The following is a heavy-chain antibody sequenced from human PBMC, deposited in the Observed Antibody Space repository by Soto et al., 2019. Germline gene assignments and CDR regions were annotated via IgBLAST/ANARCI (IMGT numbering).Heavy chain of an antibody. D-gene: IGHD2-2*01. J-gene: IGHJ6*03. CDR3: ARVGKVHYYYSYIDV. V-gene: IGHV4-59*01. CDR1: GGPISSYY. Sequence: SETLSLTCTVSGGPISSYYWSWIRQPPGKGLEWIGYIYYSGSTNYNPSLKSRVTISVDTSKNQFSLKLSSVTAADTAVYYCARVGKVHYYYSYIDVWGKGTTVSVPS. CDR2: IYYSGST.